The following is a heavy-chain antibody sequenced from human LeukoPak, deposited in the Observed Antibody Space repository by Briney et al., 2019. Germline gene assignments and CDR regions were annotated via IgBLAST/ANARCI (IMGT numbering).Heavy chain of an antibody. Sequence: SVKVSCKASGGTFSSYAISWVRQAPGQGLEWMGGIIPIFGTANYAQKFQGRVTTTADKSTSTAYMELSSLRSEDTAVYYCARHYDYVWGGIDYWGQGTLVTVSS. V-gene: IGHV1-69*06. CDR3: ARHYDYVWGGIDY. CDR1: GGTFSSYA. CDR2: IIPIFGTA. J-gene: IGHJ4*02. D-gene: IGHD3-16*01.